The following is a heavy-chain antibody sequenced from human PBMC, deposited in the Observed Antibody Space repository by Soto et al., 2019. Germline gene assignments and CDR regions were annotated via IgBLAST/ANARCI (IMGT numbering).Heavy chain of an antibody. CDR3: ARVVEYSSGWSSNYFDY. V-gene: IGHV1-69*13. CDR2: IIPIFGTA. CDR1: GGTFSSYA. Sequence: SVKVSCKASGGTFSSYAISWVRQAPGQGLEWMGGIIPIFGTANYAQKFQGRVTITADESTSTAYMELSSLRSEDTAVYYCARVVEYSSGWSSNYFDYWGQGTLVTVSS. J-gene: IGHJ4*02. D-gene: IGHD6-19*01.